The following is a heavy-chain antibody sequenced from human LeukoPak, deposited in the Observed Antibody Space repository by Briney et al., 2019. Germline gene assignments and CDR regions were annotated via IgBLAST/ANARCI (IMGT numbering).Heavy chain of an antibody. D-gene: IGHD1-26*01. CDR1: GFTFSTYW. J-gene: IGHJ4*02. CDR3: ARPSLNSGSYFDY. Sequence: GGSLRLSCAASGFTFSTYWMGWVRQTPEKGLEWVANINQDESEKKYVDSVKGRFTISRDNARNSLSLQMNSLRAEDTAVYYCARPSLNSGSYFDYWGQGTLVTVSS. V-gene: IGHV3-7*01. CDR2: INQDESEK.